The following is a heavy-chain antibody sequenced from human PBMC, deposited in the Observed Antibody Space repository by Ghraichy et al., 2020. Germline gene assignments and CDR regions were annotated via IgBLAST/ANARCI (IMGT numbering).Heavy chain of an antibody. V-gene: IGHV3-7*01. J-gene: IGHJ4*02. D-gene: IGHD2-21*02. Sequence: GALRLSCAASGFAYNSYWMNWVRQAPGKGLEWVTYIKYDGSAEYYVDSVKGRFAISRDNAKNSLFLQMNSLRAEDTAVYYCARGWGRFDYWGQGTLVTVSS. CDR2: IKYDGSAE. CDR1: GFAYNSYW. CDR3: ARGWGRFDY.